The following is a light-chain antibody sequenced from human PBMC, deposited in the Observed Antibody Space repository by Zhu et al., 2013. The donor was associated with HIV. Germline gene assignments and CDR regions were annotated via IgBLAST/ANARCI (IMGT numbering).Light chain of an antibody. CDR1: QSVSSGY. Sequence: EIVLTQSPGTLSLSPGERATLSCRASQSVSSGYLAWYQQKPGQAPRLLIYGASARATGIPDRFSGSGSGTDFTLTISRLEPEDFAVYYCQQYGSSPPITFGGGTKVEF. CDR3: QQYGSSPPIT. CDR2: GAS. V-gene: IGKV3-20*01. J-gene: IGKJ4*01.